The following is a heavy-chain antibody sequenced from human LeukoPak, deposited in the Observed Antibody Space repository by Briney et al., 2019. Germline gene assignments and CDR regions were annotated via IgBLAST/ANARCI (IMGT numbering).Heavy chain of an antibody. CDR1: DSIFRHYG. CDR2: IGDDGTNR. V-gene: IGHV3-33*01. J-gene: IGHJ4*01. D-gene: IGHD3-22*01. Sequence: GGSLRLSCAASDSIFRHYGMHWVRQAPGKGLEWVAVIGDDGTNRHYGDSVKGRFTISRDKSKNAVYLQMDSLTAVDTAVYYCAGGNGYLTLTTYWGQGTMVTVSS. CDR3: AGGNGYLTLTTY.